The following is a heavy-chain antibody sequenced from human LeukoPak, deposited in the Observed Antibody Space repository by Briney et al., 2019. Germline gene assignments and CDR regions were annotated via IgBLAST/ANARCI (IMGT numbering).Heavy chain of an antibody. J-gene: IGHJ6*03. CDR1: GGSFSGYY. Sequence: SETLSLTCAVYGGSFSGYYWSWIRQSPGKGLEWIGEINHSGSTDYNPSLKSRVTISVDTSKNQFSLKLSSVTAADTAVYYCARANDYGDPMPRYMDVWGKGTTVTVSS. V-gene: IGHV4-34*01. D-gene: IGHD4-17*01. CDR2: INHSGST. CDR3: ARANDYGDPMPRYMDV.